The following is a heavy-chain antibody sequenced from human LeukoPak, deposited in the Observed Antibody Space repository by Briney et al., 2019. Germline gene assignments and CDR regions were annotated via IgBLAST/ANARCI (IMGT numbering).Heavy chain of an antibody. CDR3: ARVSNDYGGPLDY. CDR2: ISSSGSTI. Sequence: PGGSLRLSCAASGFTFSSYGMHWVRQAPGKGLEWVSYISSSGSTIYYADSVKGRFTISRDNAKNSLYVQMNSLRAEDTAVYYCARVSNDYGGPLDYWGQGTLVTVSS. V-gene: IGHV3-48*04. D-gene: IGHD4/OR15-4a*01. J-gene: IGHJ4*02. CDR1: GFTFSSYG.